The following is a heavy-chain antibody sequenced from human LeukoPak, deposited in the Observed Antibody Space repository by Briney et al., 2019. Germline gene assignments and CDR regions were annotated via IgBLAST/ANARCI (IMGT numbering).Heavy chain of an antibody. V-gene: IGHV3-7*01. CDR1: GFTFSSYW. CDR2: IKQDGSEK. CDR3: ARVYDLWSGTHDAFDI. D-gene: IGHD3-3*01. Sequence: PGGSLRLSCAASGFTFSSYWMSWVRQAPGKGLEWVANIKQDGSEKYYVDYVKGRFTISRDNAKNSLYLQMNSLRAEDTAVYYCARVYDLWSGTHDAFDIWGQGTMVTVSS. J-gene: IGHJ3*02.